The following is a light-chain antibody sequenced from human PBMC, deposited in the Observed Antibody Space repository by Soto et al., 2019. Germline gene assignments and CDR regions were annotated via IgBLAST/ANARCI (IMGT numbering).Light chain of an antibody. Sequence: DIHMTQSPSTLSASVGDRVTITSRASQSISSWLAWYQQKPGKAPNLLIYDASTLHSGVPSRFSGGGSGTDFTLTISSLQPEDFATYYCQQVNVYPSTFGGGTKVDIK. CDR1: QSISSW. V-gene: IGKV1-5*01. CDR3: QQVNVYPST. J-gene: IGKJ4*01. CDR2: DAS.